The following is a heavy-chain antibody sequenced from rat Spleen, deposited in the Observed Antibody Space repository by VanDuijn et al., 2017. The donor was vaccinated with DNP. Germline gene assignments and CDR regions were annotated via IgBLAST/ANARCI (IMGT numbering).Heavy chain of an antibody. CDR3: VRGHPPRGFDY. Sequence: EVQLQESGSGLVKPSQSLALTCSVTGYSITSNYWGWIRKFPGNKMEWIGHISYSGITTYNPSLKSRISIIRDTSKNHFFLQLSSVTTEDTATYYSVRGHPPRGFDYWGQGVMVTVSS. V-gene: IGHV3-1*01. D-gene: IGHD3-8*01. CDR2: ISYSGIT. CDR1: GYSITSNY. J-gene: IGHJ2*01.